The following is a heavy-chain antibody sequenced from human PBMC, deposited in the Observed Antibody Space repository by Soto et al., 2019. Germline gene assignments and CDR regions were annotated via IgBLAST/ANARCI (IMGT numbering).Heavy chain of an antibody. J-gene: IGHJ4*02. D-gene: IGHD6-19*01. Sequence: QLQLQQWGAGLLKPSETLSLTCAVYGGSFSGYYWNWIRQPPGTGLEWIGEINHSGSTNYNPSLKNRVTISVDTSKNQFSLKLSSVAAADTAVYCCVRGWGSGVFDYWGQGTLVTVSS. CDR1: GGSFSGYY. CDR3: VRGWGSGVFDY. V-gene: IGHV4-34*01. CDR2: INHSGST.